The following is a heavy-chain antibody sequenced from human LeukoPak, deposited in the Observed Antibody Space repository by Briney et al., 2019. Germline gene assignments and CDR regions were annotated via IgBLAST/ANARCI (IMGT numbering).Heavy chain of an antibody. V-gene: IGHV4-39*07. CDR3: ARWTTTYLDY. D-gene: IGHD4-11*01. CDR2: MYYSGST. CDR1: GGSIRSNSYH. Sequence: SSETLSLTCTVSGGSIRSNSYHWGWIRQPPGKGPEWIGSMYYSGSTYYNPSLKSRVTISVDTSKNQFSLKLSSVTAADTAVYYCARWTTTYLDYWGQGTLVTVSS. J-gene: IGHJ4*02.